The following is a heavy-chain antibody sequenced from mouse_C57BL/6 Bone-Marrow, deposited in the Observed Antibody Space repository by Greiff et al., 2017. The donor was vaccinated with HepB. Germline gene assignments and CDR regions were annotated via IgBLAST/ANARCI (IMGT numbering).Heavy chain of an antibody. Sequence: QVQLQQPGAELVKPGASVKLSCKASGYTFTSYWMQWVKQRPGQGLEWIGEIDPSDSYTNYNQKFKGKATLTVDTSSSTAYMQLSSLTSEDSAVYYCARRGYYGSSYVAWFAYWGQGTLVTVSA. D-gene: IGHD1-1*01. V-gene: IGHV1-50*01. J-gene: IGHJ3*01. CDR2: IDPSDSYT. CDR1: GYTFTSYW. CDR3: ARRGYYGSSYVAWFAY.